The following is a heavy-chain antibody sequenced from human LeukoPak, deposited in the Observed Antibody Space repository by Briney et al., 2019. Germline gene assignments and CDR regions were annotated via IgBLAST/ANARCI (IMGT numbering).Heavy chain of an antibody. CDR2: IYYSGST. D-gene: IGHD3-22*01. V-gene: IGHV4-59*02. Sequence: SETLSLTCTVSGGSVSSYYWSWIRQPPGKGLEWIGYIYYSGSTNYNPSPKSRVTISVDTSKNQFSLKLSSVTAADTAVYYCARGTRAYYYDSSGYYDVWGQGTLVTVSS. CDR1: GGSVSSYY. CDR3: ARGTRAYYYDSSGYYDV. J-gene: IGHJ4*02.